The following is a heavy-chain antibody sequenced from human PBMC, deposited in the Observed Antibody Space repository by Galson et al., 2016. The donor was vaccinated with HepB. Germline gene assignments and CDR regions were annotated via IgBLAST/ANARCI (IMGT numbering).Heavy chain of an antibody. J-gene: IGHJ4*02. V-gene: IGHV3-9*01. CDR3: ARGGWLLWIGNLSSYFDF. CDR2: ISWNSDYI. D-gene: IGHD3-10*01. CDR1: GFTFDKYA. Sequence: SLRLSCAASGFTFDKYAMHWVRQAPGKGLEWVSGISWNSDYIAYADSVRGRFTISRDNAKNSLYLHVNSLRAEDTAVYYCARGGWLLWIGNLSSYFDFWGQGTLVIVSS.